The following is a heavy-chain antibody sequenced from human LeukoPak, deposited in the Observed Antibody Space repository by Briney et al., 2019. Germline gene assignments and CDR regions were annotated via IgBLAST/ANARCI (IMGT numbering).Heavy chain of an antibody. J-gene: IGHJ5*02. CDR2: IYYSGST. V-gene: IGHV4-39*07. Sequence: PSETLSLTCTVSGGSISSSSYYWGWIRQPPGKGLEWIGSIYYSGSTYYNPSLKSRVTISVDTSKNQFSLKLSSVTAADTAVYYCAREPSRYFDWLPNWFDPWGQGTLVTVSS. D-gene: IGHD3-9*01. CDR1: GGSISSSSYY. CDR3: AREPSRYFDWLPNWFDP.